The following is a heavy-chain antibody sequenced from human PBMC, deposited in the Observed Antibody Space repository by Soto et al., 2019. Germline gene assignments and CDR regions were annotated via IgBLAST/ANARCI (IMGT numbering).Heavy chain of an antibody. CDR1: GGSFSGYD. Sequence: SETMSVTCAVYGGSFSGYDWSWIRQHPGKGLEWIGEINHSGSTNYNPSLKSRVTISVDTSKNQFSLKLSSVTAADTAVYYCAALDTVTSYYFDYWGQGTLVTVSS. V-gene: IGHV4-34*01. CDR3: AALDTVTSYYFDY. CDR2: INHSGST. J-gene: IGHJ4*02. D-gene: IGHD4-17*01.